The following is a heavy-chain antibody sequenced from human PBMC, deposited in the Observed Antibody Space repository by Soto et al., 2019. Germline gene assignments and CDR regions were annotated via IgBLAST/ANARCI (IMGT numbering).Heavy chain of an antibody. D-gene: IGHD3-3*01. V-gene: IGHV5-51*01. J-gene: IGHJ5*02. Sequence: GESLKISCKGSGYSFTSYWIGWVRQMPGKGLEWMGIIYPGDSDTRYSPSFQGQVTISADKSISTAYLRWSSLKASDTAMYYCARGPRYDFWSGPTPGSFDPWGQGTLVTVSS. CDR2: IYPGDSDT. CDR1: GYSFTSYW. CDR3: ARGPRYDFWSGPTPGSFDP.